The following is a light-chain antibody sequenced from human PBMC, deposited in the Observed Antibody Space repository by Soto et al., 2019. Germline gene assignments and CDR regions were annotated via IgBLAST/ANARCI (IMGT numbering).Light chain of an antibody. J-gene: IGKJ1*01. V-gene: IGKV1-5*03. CDR1: QSISSW. CDR2: KAA. CDR3: QQYNYYSRT. Sequence: IRMTQSPSSISASTGDRVTITCRASQSISSWLAWYQQKPGKAPKLLIYKAASLESGVPSRFSGSGSGTEFTLTISSLQPDDFATYYCQQYNYYSRTFGQGTKVDIK.